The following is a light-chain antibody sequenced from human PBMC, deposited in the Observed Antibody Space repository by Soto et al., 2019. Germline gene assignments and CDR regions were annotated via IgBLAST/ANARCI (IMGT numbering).Light chain of an antibody. Sequence: DIQLTQSPSSLSASVGDRVTITCRASHSISSYLNWYKQKSGKAPKVLIYGASSLQSGVPARFSGSGSWTRFTFATCSLQPKDFAPYYCQQGYSTLPYDFGQGTKLEI. CDR3: QQGYSTLPYD. CDR1: HSISSY. J-gene: IGKJ2*01. CDR2: GAS. V-gene: IGKV1-39*01.